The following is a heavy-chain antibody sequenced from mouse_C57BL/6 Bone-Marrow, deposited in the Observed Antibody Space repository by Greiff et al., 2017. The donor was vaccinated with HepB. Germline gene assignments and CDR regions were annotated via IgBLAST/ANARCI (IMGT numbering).Heavy chain of an antibody. CDR1: GFTFSSYA. CDR2: ISDGGSYT. V-gene: IGHV5-4*01. J-gene: IGHJ2*01. D-gene: IGHD1-1*01. Sequence: DVHLVESGGGLVKPGGSLKLSCAVSGFTFSSYAMSWVRQTPEKRLEWVATISDGGSYTYYPDNVKGRFTISRDNAKNNLYLQMSHLKSEDTAMYYCARDPLYGSFYAMDYWGQGTTLTVSS. CDR3: ARDPLYGSFYAMDY.